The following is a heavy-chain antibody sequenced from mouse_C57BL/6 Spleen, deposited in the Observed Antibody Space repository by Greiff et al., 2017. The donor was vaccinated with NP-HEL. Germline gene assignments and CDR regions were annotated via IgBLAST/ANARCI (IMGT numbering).Heavy chain of an antibody. J-gene: IGHJ2*01. D-gene: IGHD1-1*01. V-gene: IGHV14-1*01. CDR1: GFNIKDYY. CDR3: TTRITTVVAHDY. CDR2: IDPEDGDT. Sequence: EVQLQQSGAELVRPGASVKLSCTASGFNIKDYYMHWVKQRPEQGLEWIGRIDPEDGDTEYAPKFQGKATMTADTSSNTAYLQLSSLTSEDTAVYYCTTRITTVVAHDYWGQGTTLTVSS.